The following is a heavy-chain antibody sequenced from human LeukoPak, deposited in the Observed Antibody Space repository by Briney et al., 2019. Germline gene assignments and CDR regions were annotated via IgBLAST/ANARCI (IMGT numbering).Heavy chain of an antibody. D-gene: IGHD3-10*01. CDR2: ISWDGGST. Sequence: PGGSLRLSCAASGFTFDDYAMHWVRQAPGKGLEWVSLISWDGGSTYYADSVKGRFTISRDNSKNSLYLQMNSLRAEDTALYYCAKDIGQNYYYYMDVWGKGTTVTVSS. CDR1: GFTFDDYA. J-gene: IGHJ6*03. V-gene: IGHV3-43D*03. CDR3: AKDIGQNYYYYMDV.